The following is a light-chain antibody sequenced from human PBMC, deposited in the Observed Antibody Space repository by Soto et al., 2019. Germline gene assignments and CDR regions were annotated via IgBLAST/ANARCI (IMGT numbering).Light chain of an antibody. V-gene: IGKV3-11*01. Sequence: EIVLTQSPGTLSLFPGERATLSCRASQTVGYYLAWYQQKAGQAPRPLIYDASNRAPGIPARFSGSGSGTEFTLTISSLQSEDFAVYYCQQYNSWPLTFGGGTKVDIK. CDR1: QTVGYY. CDR3: QQYNSWPLT. J-gene: IGKJ4*01. CDR2: DAS.